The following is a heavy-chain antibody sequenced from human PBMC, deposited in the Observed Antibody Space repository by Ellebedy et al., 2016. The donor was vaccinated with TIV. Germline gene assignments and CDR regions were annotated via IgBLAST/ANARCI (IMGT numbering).Heavy chain of an antibody. CDR2: IKEDGSDK. D-gene: IGHD2-2*01. Sequence: GESLKISCTASGFSFGTFWMSWVRQAPGKGLEWVAKIKEDGSDKYYADSVKGRFTISRDNARNSLYLQMKSLRVDDTAMYYCARDTVAVPDGDTFDFWGQGTMVTVST. J-gene: IGHJ3*01. V-gene: IGHV3-7*04. CDR1: GFSFGTFW. CDR3: ARDTVAVPDGDTFDF.